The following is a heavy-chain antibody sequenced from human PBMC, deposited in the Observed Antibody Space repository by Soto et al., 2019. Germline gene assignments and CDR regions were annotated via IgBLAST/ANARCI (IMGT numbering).Heavy chain of an antibody. V-gene: IGHV3-7*04. CDR3: GRGGGNFDQ. CDR2: INQVGSDE. Sequence: EVQLVESGGGLVQPGGSLRLTCAASGFTFGGSWMSWVRQAPGKGLEWVANINQVGSDENYVDSVKGRLTISRDNAKKTLFLQMNSVRGDDTAVYYCGRGGGNFDQWGQGTLVTVSS. D-gene: IGHD3-16*01. CDR1: GFTFGGSW. J-gene: IGHJ4*02.